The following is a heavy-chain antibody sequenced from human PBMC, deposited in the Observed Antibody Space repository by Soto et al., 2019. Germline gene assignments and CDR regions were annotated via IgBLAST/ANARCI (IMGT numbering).Heavy chain of an antibody. CDR1: GGSFIGYY. V-gene: IGHV4-34*01. CDR3: ATYNWNYGSGWFDH. J-gene: IGHJ5*02. Sequence: SETLSLTCAFYGGSFIGYYWSWIRQPPGKGLEWIGEINHSGSTNYNPSLKSRVTISVDTSKNQFSLKLSSVTAADTAVYYCATYNWNYGSGWFDHWGQGTLVTV. D-gene: IGHD1-7*01. CDR2: INHSGST.